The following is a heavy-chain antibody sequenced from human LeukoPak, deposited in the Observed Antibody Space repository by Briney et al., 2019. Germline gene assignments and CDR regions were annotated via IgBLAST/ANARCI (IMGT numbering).Heavy chain of an antibody. V-gene: IGHV3-74*01. CDR2: ITSDGSGT. CDR1: GXTFSGSW. D-gene: IGHD3-10*01. CDR3: ARDLYHGSGSYYNGVDY. J-gene: IGHJ4*02. Sequence: GGSLRLSCAASGXTFSGSWMHWVRQAPGKALVWVSRITSDGSGTRYADSVNGRFTISRDNAKNTLYLQMNSLRVEDTAVYYCARDLYHGSGSYYNGVDYWGQGTLVTVSS.